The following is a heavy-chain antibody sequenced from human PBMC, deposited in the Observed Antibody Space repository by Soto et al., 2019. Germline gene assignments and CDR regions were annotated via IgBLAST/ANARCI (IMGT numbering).Heavy chain of an antibody. CDR2: IYYSGST. J-gene: IGHJ6*03. D-gene: IGHD3-3*01. Sequence: PSETLSLTCTVSGGSISSYYWSWIRQPPGKGLEWIGYIYYSGSTNYNPSLKSRVTISVDTSKKQFSLKLSSVTAADTAVYYCARRSDFWSGYPEGYYYYYMDVWGKGTTVTVSS. CDR1: GGSISSYY. CDR3: ARRSDFWSGYPEGYYYYYMDV. V-gene: IGHV4-59*08.